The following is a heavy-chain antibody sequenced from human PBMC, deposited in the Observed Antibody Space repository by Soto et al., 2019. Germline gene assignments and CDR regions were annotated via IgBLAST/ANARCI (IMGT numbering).Heavy chain of an antibody. CDR1: GATFSSYA. CDR2: IVPTVDTS. CDR3: VRVVAIPGYPDN. V-gene: IGHV1-69*14. D-gene: IGHD5-12*01. Sequence: QVQLVQSGAEVRQPASSVKVSGKTSGATFSSYAITWVRQAPGQGLEWMGGIVPTVDTSTYAQKFQGRVTITADKFTNTVYMELSSLRSDDTAVYYCVRVVAIPGYPDNWGQGTLVTVSS. J-gene: IGHJ4*02.